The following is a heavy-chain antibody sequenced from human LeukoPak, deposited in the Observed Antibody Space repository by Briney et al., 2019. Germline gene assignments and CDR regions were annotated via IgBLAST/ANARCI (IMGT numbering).Heavy chain of an antibody. CDR1: GGSFSGYY. CDR2: INHSGST. Sequence: PSETLSLTSAVYGGSFSGYYWSWIRQPPGKGLEWIGEINHSGSTNYNPSLKSRVTISVDTSKNQFSLKLSSVTAADTAVYYCARGSGWPGSNYYYGMDVWGQGTTVTVSS. D-gene: IGHD6-19*01. J-gene: IGHJ6*02. CDR3: ARGSGWPGSNYYYGMDV. V-gene: IGHV4-34*01.